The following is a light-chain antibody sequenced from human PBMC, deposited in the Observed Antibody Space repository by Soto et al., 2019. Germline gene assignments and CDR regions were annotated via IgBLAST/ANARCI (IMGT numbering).Light chain of an antibody. CDR1: SSDVGGYNY. CDR3: ISHTTSGTQV. Sequence: QSVLTQPASVSGSPGQSITISCTGTSSDVGGYNYVSWYQQHPGKVPKLMIYEVSNRPSGVSNRFSGSKSGNTASLTISGLQAEDEADYYCISHTTSGTQVFGTGTKGPVL. J-gene: IGLJ1*01. V-gene: IGLV2-14*01. CDR2: EVS.